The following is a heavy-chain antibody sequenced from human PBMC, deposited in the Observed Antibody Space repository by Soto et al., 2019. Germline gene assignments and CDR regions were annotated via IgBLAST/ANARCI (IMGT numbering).Heavy chain of an antibody. J-gene: IGHJ4*02. CDR3: ACIVVGVTVDL. V-gene: IGHV4-61*01. Sequence: QVQLRESGPGLLKPSETLSLTCTVSDASVWSDSYFWTWILQPPGKGLEWIAYISHTGDTNYNPSLKSRVTISIDTSRNQFSLTVTSVTAADTAVYFCACIVVGVTVDLWGQGSLVTVSS. CDR2: ISHTGDT. CDR1: DASVWSDSYF. D-gene: IGHD1-26*01.